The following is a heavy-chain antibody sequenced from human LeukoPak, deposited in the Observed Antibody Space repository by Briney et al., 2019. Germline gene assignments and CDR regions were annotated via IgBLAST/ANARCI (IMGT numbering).Heavy chain of an antibody. J-gene: IGHJ4*02. Sequence: SETLSLTCTVSGGSITSYYWSWIRQPAGKELEWIGHFYSSGSTNYKSSLKSRVTMSVGTSKNHTSKNQFSVKLRSVTAADTAVYYCARYRGGSGWFFDYWGQGTLVTVSS. CDR3: ARYRGGSGWFFDY. V-gene: IGHV4-4*07. D-gene: IGHD6-19*01. CDR2: FYSSGST. CDR1: GGSITSYY.